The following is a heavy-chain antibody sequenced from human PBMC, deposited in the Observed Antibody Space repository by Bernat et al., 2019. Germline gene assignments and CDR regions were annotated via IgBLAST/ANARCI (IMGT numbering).Heavy chain of an antibody. CDR1: GFTFSNHG. V-gene: IGHV3-30-3*01. CDR2: ISYDGSNK. CDR3: ARGGNYLTTSKYCFDY. Sequence: QVQLVESGGGVVQPGRSLRLSCAASGFTFSNHGLHWVRQAPGKGLEWVSIISYDGSNKYYADSVKGRFTISRDSSRNTLYLQMNSLRPGSTAVYYCARGGNYLTTSKYCFDYWGQGTLVTVSS. J-gene: IGHJ4*02. D-gene: IGHD4-11*01.